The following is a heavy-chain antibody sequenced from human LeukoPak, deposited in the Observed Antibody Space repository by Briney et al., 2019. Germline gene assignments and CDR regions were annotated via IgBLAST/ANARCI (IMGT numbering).Heavy chain of an antibody. CDR2: ISYDGSNK. Sequence: GRSLRLSCAASGFTFSSYAMHWVRQAPGKGLEWVAVISYDGSNKYYADSVKGRFTISRDNSKNTLYLQMNSLRAEDTAVYYCARDRLGRQQYYFDYWGQGTLVTVSS. D-gene: IGHD4-11*01. CDR1: GFTFSSYA. J-gene: IGHJ4*02. V-gene: IGHV3-30-3*01. CDR3: ARDRLGRQQYYFDY.